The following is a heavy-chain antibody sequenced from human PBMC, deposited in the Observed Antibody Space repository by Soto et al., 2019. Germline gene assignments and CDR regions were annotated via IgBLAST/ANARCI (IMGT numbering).Heavy chain of an antibody. CDR1: GYTFTTYA. D-gene: IGHD2-21*02. Sequence: QVQLVQSGAEVKKPGASVKVSCKASGYTFTTYAMHWVRQAPGQRLEWMGWINAGNGNTKYSQKFQGRVTITRDTSARTVYMELSSLGSEDTTVYYCGRGPPLAYGGGDCHWYFDLWGRGTLVTVSS. J-gene: IGHJ2*01. V-gene: IGHV1-3*01. CDR2: INAGNGNT. CDR3: GRGPPLAYGGGDCHWYFDL.